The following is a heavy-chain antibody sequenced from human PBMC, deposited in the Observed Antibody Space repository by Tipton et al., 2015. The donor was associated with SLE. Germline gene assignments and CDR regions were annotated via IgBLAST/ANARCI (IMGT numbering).Heavy chain of an antibody. J-gene: IGHJ2*01. CDR3: ARYSLTNWHLDL. D-gene: IGHD2-15*01. V-gene: IGHV4-59*01. Sequence: LRLSCTVSGGSISSYYWSWIRQPPGKGLEWIGYIYYSGSTNYNPSLNSRVTISVDTSRNQFSLKLTSVTAADSAVYYCARYSLTNWHLDLWGRGTLVTVSS. CDR1: GGSISSYY. CDR2: IYYSGST.